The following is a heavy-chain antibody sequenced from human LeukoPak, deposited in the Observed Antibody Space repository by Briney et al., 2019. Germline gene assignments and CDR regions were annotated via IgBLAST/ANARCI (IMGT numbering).Heavy chain of an antibody. J-gene: IGHJ3*02. Sequence: TGGSLRLSCAASGFTFNSLALTWVRPAPGKGLACVSAITESGDGTYYADSVKGRFIISRDNSKNTLYLQLNSLRAEDTAIYYCTKRTTAVAGRSAFDIWGQGTMVTVSS. V-gene: IGHV3-23*01. CDR3: TKRTTAVAGRSAFDI. CDR2: ITESGDGT. CDR1: GFTFNSLA. D-gene: IGHD6-19*01.